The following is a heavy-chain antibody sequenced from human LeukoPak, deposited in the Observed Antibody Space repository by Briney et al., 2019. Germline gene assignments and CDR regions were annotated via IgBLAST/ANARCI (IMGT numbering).Heavy chain of an antibody. CDR3: ATDYYCSGGSCLDAFDI. CDR2: ISGSGGST. D-gene: IGHD2-15*01. Sequence: GGSLRLSCAASGFTFSSSAMSWVRQAPGKGLEWVSAISGSGGSTYYADSVKGRFTISRDNSKNTLYLQMNSLRAEDTAVYYCATDYYCSGGSCLDAFDIWGQGTMVTVSS. J-gene: IGHJ3*02. CDR1: GFTFSSSA. V-gene: IGHV3-23*01.